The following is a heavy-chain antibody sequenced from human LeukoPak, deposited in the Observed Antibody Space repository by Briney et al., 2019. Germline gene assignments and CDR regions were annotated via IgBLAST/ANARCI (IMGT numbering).Heavy chain of an antibody. CDR2: ISYDGSNK. D-gene: IGHD1-20*01. Sequence: GRSLRLSCAASGFTFSSYGMHWVRQAPGSVLEWVAVISYDGSNKYYADSLKGRFTISRDNTKNTLYLQMNRPRAEDTAEYYCAKDKDYKRSPFRPTWYWFDPWGQETRESVSS. V-gene: IGHV3-30*18. CDR1: GFTFSSYG. J-gene: IGHJ5*02. CDR3: AKDKDYKRSPFRPTWYWFDP.